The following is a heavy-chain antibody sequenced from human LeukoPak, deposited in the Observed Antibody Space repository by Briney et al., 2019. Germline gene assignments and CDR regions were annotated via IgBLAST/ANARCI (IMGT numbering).Heavy chain of an antibody. CDR2: ISGSSGNT. D-gene: IGHD2-21*01. CDR3: AKGRGPGGIARHYIDY. Sequence: PGGSLRLSCAASRFTFRDYAMNWVRQAPGKGLGWVSSISGSSGNTYYTDSVKGRFTISRDNSKSTLYLQMNSLRAEDTAVYYCAKGRGPGGIARHYIDYWGKGTLVIVSS. J-gene: IGHJ4*02. CDR1: RFTFRDYA. V-gene: IGHV3-23*01.